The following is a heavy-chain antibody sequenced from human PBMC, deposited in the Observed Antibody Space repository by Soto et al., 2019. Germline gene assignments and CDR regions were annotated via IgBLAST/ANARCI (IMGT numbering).Heavy chain of an antibody. CDR1: GGSVSSGSYY. CDR3: ARVRSSGDSLGY. J-gene: IGHJ4*02. Sequence: VQLQESGPGLVKPSETLSLTCTVSGGSVSSGSYYWSWIRQPPGKGLEWIGYIYYSGSTNYNPSLKSRVTISVDTSKNQFSLKLSSATAADTAVYYCARVRSSGDSLGYWGQGTLVTVSS. V-gene: IGHV4-61*01. D-gene: IGHD3-22*01. CDR2: IYYSGST.